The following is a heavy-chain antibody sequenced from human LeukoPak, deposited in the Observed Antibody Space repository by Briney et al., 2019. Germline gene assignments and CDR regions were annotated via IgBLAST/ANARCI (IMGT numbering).Heavy chain of an antibody. CDR1: GFTFDDYA. J-gene: IGHJ4*02. Sequence: PGRSLRLSCAASGFTFDDYAMHWVRQAPGKGLEWVSGISWNSGSIGYADSVKGRFTISRDNAKNSLYLQMNSPRAEDTASYYCAKEKLTGTFDYWGQGTLVTVSS. D-gene: IGHD7-27*01. V-gene: IGHV3-9*01. CDR2: ISWNSGSI. CDR3: AKEKLTGTFDY.